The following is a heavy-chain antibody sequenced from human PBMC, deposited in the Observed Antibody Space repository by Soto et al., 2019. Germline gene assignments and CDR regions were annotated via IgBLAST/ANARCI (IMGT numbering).Heavy chain of an antibody. V-gene: IGHV5-10-1*01. Sequence: GESRTLSWKGSGYSFTSYWISWVRPMPGKGLEWMGRIDPSDSYTNYSPSFQGHVTISADKSISTAYLQWSSLKASDTAMYYCARRPKTPIRYWFDPWGQGTLVTVSS. CDR3: ARRPKTPIRYWFDP. J-gene: IGHJ5*02. CDR2: IDPSDSYT. D-gene: IGHD1-20*01. CDR1: GYSFTSYW.